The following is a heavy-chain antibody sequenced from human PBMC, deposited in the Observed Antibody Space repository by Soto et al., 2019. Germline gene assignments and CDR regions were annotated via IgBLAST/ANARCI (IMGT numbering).Heavy chain of an antibody. D-gene: IGHD3-16*01. CDR1: GYSFTSYW. J-gene: IGHJ6*03. Sequence: GESLKISCKGSGYSFTSYWIGWVRQMPGKGLEWMGIIYPGDSDTRYSPSFQGQVTISADKSISTAYLQWSSLKASDTAMYYCARRGYDPDGYYYYMDVWGKGTTVTVSS. CDR3: ARRGYDPDGYYYYMDV. CDR2: IYPGDSDT. V-gene: IGHV5-51*01.